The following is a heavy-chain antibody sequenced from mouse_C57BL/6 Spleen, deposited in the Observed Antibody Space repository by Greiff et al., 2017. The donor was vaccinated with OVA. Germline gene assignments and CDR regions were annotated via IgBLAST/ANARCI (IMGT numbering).Heavy chain of an antibody. CDR3: ARYSNYAMDY. J-gene: IGHJ4*01. V-gene: IGHV1-54*01. CDR2: INPGSGGT. CDR1: GYAFTNYL. Sequence: QVQLQQSGAELVRPGTSVKVSCKASGYAFTNYLIEWVKQRPGQGLEWIGVINPGSGGTNYTEKFKGKATLTADKSSSTAYMQLSSLTSEDSAVYFCARYSNYAMDYWGQGTSVTVSS. D-gene: IGHD2-5*01.